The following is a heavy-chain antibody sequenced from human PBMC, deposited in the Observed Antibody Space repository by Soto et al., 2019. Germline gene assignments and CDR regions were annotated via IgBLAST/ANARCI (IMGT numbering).Heavy chain of an antibody. Sequence: RLSCAASGFTFSNAWISWGRQAPGKGLEWVRRIKSKTDGGTTDYAAPVKGRFTISRDDSKNTLYLQINSLKTEDTAVYYCTTATGSYDSSGYHFEYWGQGTQVTVST. V-gene: IGHV3-15*01. CDR2: IKSKTDGGTT. J-gene: IGHJ4*02. D-gene: IGHD3-22*01. CDR1: GFTFSNAW. CDR3: TTATGSYDSSGYHFEY.